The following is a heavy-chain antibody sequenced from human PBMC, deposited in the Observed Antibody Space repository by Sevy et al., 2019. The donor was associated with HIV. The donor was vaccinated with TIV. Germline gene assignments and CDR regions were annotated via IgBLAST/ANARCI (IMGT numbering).Heavy chain of an antibody. V-gene: IGHV1-69*13. D-gene: IGHD2-21*02. CDR1: GDTFRKYV. J-gene: IGHJ4*02. CDR3: ARDMTCGGDCYYFDN. CDR2: IIPVYGTT. Sequence: ASVKVSCKASGDTFRKYVISWVRQAPGQGLEWMGGIIPVYGTTNYAQKFQARVTFTADASTSTVYMELSRLRSEDTAVYYCARDMTCGGDCYYFDNWGQGTLVTVSP.